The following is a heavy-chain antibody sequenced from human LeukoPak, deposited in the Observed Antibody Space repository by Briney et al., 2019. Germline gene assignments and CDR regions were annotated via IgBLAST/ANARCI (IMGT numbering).Heavy chain of an antibody. Sequence: GGSLRLSCAASGFTFSDTWMHWVRQAPGEGLVWVSRIRSDGSDTRYAESVKGRFTISRDNAKNTLYLQMNRLRAEDTAVYYCARDWFHAIDYWGQGTLVTVSS. CDR1: GFTFSDTW. D-gene: IGHD2/OR15-2a*01. V-gene: IGHV3-74*01. CDR3: ARDWFHAIDY. J-gene: IGHJ4*02. CDR2: IRSDGSDT.